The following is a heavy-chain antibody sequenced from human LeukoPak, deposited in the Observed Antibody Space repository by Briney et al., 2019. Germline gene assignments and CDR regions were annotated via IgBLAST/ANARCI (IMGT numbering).Heavy chain of an antibody. V-gene: IGHV1-18*04. CDR1: GYTFTSYG. Sequence: ASVTVSCMASGYTFTSYGISWVRQAPGQGLEWMGWISAYNGNTNYAQKLQGRVTMTTDTSTSTAYMELRSLRSDDTAVYYCARDGSKIAVAGSSDYWGQGTLVTVSS. J-gene: IGHJ4*02. CDR3: ARDGSKIAVAGSSDY. D-gene: IGHD6-19*01. CDR2: ISAYNGNT.